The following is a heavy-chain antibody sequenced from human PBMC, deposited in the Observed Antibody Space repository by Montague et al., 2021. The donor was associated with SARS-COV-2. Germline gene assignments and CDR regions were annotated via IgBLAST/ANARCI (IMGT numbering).Heavy chain of an antibody. CDR1: GFSLSTSGVG. D-gene: IGHD4-17*01. J-gene: IGHJ4*02. V-gene: IGHV2-5*02. CDR3: AHSYGDYLFDY. Sequence: PALVKPTQTLTLTCTFSGFSLSTSGVGVGWIRQPPGKALEWLALIYWDYDKPYRPPLKSRLTNTKDTSKNQVVLTMTNMDPVDTAAYYCAHSYGDYLFDYWGQGTLVTVSS. CDR2: IYWDYDK.